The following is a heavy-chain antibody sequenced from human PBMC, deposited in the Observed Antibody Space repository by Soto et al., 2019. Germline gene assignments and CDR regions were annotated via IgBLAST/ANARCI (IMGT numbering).Heavy chain of an antibody. J-gene: IGHJ6*02. D-gene: IGHD2-21*02. CDR3: ATKVRVTNYLYYGMDV. Sequence: QVQLVESGGGVVQPGRALRLSCAASGFSFNTSGMHWVRQAPGKGLEWVAVIAFDGSPEFSGDSVRGRFTISRDNSKNTLLLRMKSLTPEDTAIYYCATKVRVTNYLYYGMDVWGQGTAVTVSS. V-gene: IGHV3-30*03. CDR2: IAFDGSPE. CDR1: GFSFNTSG.